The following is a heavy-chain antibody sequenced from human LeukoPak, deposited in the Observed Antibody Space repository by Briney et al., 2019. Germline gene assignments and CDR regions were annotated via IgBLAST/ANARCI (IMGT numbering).Heavy chain of an antibody. J-gene: IGHJ4*02. D-gene: IGHD6-19*01. V-gene: IGHV3-30*04. CDR3: ARGRSAWYEDY. CDR2: ISYDGSSK. CDR1: GFTFSTYP. Sequence: GGSLRLSCVASGFTFSTYPMHWVRQAPGKGLEWVAVISYDGSSKYYADSVKGRFTISRDNSKNTLYLQMNSLRAEDTAVYYCARGRSAWYEDYWGQGTLVTVSS.